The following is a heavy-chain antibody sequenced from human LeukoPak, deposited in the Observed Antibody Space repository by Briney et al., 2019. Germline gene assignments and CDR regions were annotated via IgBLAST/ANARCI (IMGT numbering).Heavy chain of an antibody. V-gene: IGHV2-70*11. CDR2: LDWDDDK. CDR3: ARNYYDSSGYLIRSYFDY. Sequence: SGPTLVNPTQTLTLTCTFSGFSLSTSGMCVSWIRQPPGKALEWLARLDWDDDKYYSTSLKTRLTISKDTSKNQVVLTMTNMDPVDTATYYCARNYYDSSGYLIRSYFDYWGQGTLVTVSS. CDR1: GFSLSTSGMC. J-gene: IGHJ4*02. D-gene: IGHD3-22*01.